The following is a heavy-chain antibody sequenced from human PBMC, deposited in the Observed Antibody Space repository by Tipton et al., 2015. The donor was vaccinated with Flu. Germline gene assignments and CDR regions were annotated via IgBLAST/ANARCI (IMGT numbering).Heavy chain of an antibody. Sequence: SLRLSCRASGFTFYYHAMSWVRQAPGKGLEWVSAISGSGGSTYYADSVKGRFTISRDNSKSTVFLQMNSLRAEDTAVYYCARSPTMAPYYSGMDVWGQGTTVPVSS. CDR1: GFTFYYHA. D-gene: IGHD3-10*01. CDR3: ARSPTMAPYYSGMDV. CDR2: ISGSGGST. V-gene: IGHV3-23*01. J-gene: IGHJ6*02.